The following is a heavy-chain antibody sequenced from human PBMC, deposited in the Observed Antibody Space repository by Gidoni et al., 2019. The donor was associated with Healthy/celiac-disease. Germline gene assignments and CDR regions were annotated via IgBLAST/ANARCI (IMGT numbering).Heavy chain of an antibody. CDR2: ISSSGSTI. D-gene: IGHD1-26*01. J-gene: IGHJ4*02. CDR1: GFTFGSYE. Sequence: EVQLVESGGGLVQPGGSLRLSCAASGFTFGSYEMNWVRQAPGKGLEWVSYISSSGSTIYYADSVKGRFTISRDNAKNSLYLQMNSLRAEDTAVYYCASTIVGATLGGYYFDYWGQGTLVTVSS. CDR3: ASTIVGATLGGYYFDY. V-gene: IGHV3-48*03.